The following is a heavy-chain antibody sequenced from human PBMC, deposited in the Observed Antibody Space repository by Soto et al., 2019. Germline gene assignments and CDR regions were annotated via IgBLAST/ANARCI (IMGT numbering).Heavy chain of an antibody. CDR1: GFTFSDSW. CDR2: IKPDESEK. Sequence: EVQLVESGGGLVQPGGSLRLSCTASGFTFSDSWMTWVRQAPGKGLEWVARIKPDESEKKYADSVKGRFSISRDNAKNSMYLQMDSLRGEDTAVYYXVRGGSNYASWGQGTLVTVSS. D-gene: IGHD4-4*01. V-gene: IGHV3-7*01. J-gene: IGHJ5*02. CDR3: VRGGSNYAS.